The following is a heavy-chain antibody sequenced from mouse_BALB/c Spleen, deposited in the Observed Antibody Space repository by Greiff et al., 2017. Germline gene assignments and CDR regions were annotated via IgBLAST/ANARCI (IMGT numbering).Heavy chain of an antibody. CDR1: GYTFTDYA. V-gene: IGHV1S137*01. J-gene: IGHJ2*01. Sequence: QVQLQQSGAELVRPGVSVKISCKGSGYTFTDYAMHWVKQSHAKSLEWIGVISTYYGDASYNQKFKGKATMTVDKSSSTAYMELARLTSEDSAIYYCARSSSNWALFDYWGQGTTLTVSS. CDR2: ISTYYGDA. D-gene: IGHD4-1*01. CDR3: ARSSSNWALFDY.